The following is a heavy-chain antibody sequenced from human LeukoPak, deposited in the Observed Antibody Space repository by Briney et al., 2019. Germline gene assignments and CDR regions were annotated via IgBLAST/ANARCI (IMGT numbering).Heavy chain of an antibody. CDR2: VRPDGSNK. V-gene: IGHV3-30*02. CDR3: AKDRYSYGQGGEGLDY. CDR1: GLTFSNYG. D-gene: IGHD5-18*01. J-gene: IGHJ4*02. Sequence: GGSLRLSCAASGLTFSNYGMHWVRQAPGKGLEWVAFVRPDGSNKYYADSVKGRITISRDSSKSTLYLQMNSLRAEDTAVYYCAKDRYSYGQGGEGLDYWGQGTLITVSS.